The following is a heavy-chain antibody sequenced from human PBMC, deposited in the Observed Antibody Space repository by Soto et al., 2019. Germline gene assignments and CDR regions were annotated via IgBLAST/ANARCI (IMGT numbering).Heavy chain of an antibody. CDR3: VKPRGAVGGPFDP. D-gene: IGHD3-10*01. Sequence: QVQLVESGGGVVQPGRSLRLSCAASGFTFSSYGMHWVRQAPGKGLEWVAVISYDGSNKYYADSVKGRFTISRDNSKNTLYLQMTSPRAEDPTSFYCVKPRGAVGGPFDPWGQGTLVTVSS. CDR1: GFTFSSYG. V-gene: IGHV3-30*18. J-gene: IGHJ5*02. CDR2: ISYDGSNK.